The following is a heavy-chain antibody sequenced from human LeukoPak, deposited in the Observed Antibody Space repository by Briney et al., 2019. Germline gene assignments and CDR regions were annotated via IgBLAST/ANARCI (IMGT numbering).Heavy chain of an antibody. V-gene: IGHV3-23*01. J-gene: IGHJ4*02. CDR1: GFTFSNFA. CDR3: AKASGSPYYFDY. D-gene: IGHD3-10*01. CDR2: ISANGGAT. Sequence: PGGSLRLSCAASGFTFSNFAMSWVRQAPGKGLECVSLISANGGATYYADSVKGRFTISRDNSKSTLYLQMSSLRADDTAVYYCAKASGSPYYFDYWGQGTLVTVSS.